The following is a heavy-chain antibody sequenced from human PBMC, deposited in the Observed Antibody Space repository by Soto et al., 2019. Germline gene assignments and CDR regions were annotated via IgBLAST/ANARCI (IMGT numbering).Heavy chain of an antibody. CDR1: GFTFSSYW. CDR3: PRHSDSGTQGIYYGMDV. V-gene: IGHV3-74*01. J-gene: IGHJ6*02. D-gene: IGHD1-26*01. CDR2: INTDGSGT. Sequence: GGSLRLSCAASGFTFSSYWMHWVRHAPGKGLVWVSRINTDGSGTSYADSVKGRFTISRDNVKNMMYLQMNSLRAEDTAVYYCPRHSDSGTQGIYYGMDVWGQGTTVTVSS.